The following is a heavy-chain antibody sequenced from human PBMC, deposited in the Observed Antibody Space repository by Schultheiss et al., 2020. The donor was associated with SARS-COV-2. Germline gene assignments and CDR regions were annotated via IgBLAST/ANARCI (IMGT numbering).Heavy chain of an antibody. Sequence: SETLSLTCTVSGGSISSYYWSWIRQPPGKGLEWIGYIYYSGSTNYNPSLKSRVTMSVDTSKNQFSLKLSSVTAADTAVYYCARDGDTAMVKCDYWGQGTLVTVSS. D-gene: IGHD5-18*01. CDR1: GGSISSYY. V-gene: IGHV4-59*12. J-gene: IGHJ4*02. CDR2: IYYSGST. CDR3: ARDGDTAMVKCDY.